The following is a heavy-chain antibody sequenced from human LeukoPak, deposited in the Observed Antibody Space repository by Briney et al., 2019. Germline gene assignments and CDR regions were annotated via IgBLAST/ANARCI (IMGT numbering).Heavy chain of an antibody. CDR1: GGSISSGGYY. CDR2: SYYSGST. J-gene: IGHJ4*02. V-gene: IGHV4-31*03. CDR3: ARYPYGSGEFSFDY. D-gene: IGHD3-10*01. Sequence: SETLSLTCTVSGGSISSGGYYWSWIRQHPGKGLEWIGYSYYSGSTYYNPSLKSRLTISVDTSKNQFSLKLSSVTAADTAVYYCARYPYGSGEFSFDYWGQGTLVTVSS.